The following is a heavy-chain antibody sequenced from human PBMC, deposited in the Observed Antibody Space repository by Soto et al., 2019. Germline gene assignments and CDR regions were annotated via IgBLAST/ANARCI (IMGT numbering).Heavy chain of an antibody. CDR3: ARDSHGIAVAGRFDP. CDR1: GYTFTSYG. Sequence: ASVKVSCKASGYTFTSYGISWVRQAPGQGLDWMGWISAYNGNTNYAQKLQGRVTMTTDTSTSTAYMELRSLRSDDTAVYYCARDSHGIAVAGRFDPWGQGTLVTVSS. V-gene: IGHV1-18*01. D-gene: IGHD6-19*01. CDR2: ISAYNGNT. J-gene: IGHJ5*02.